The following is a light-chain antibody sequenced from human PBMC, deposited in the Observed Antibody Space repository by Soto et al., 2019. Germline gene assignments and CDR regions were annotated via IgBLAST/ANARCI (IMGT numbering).Light chain of an antibody. V-gene: IGKV3-20*01. Sequence: EIVLTQSPGTLSLSPGERATLSCRASQSVNSNYLAWYQQKPGQAPRLLIYGASNRATGIPDRFTGSGSETDCTLTISRLQPEDLAVYYCQQCGGSPLYTFGQRTKLEIK. CDR2: GAS. J-gene: IGKJ2*01. CDR3: QQCGGSPLYT. CDR1: QSVNSNY.